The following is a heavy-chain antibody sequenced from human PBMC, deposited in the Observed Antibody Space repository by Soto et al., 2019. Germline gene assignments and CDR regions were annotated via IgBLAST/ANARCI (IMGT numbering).Heavy chain of an antibody. J-gene: IGHJ4*02. V-gene: IGHV6-1*01. Sequence: SQTLSLTCAISGDSVSSNTAAWNWIRQSPSRGLEWLGWTYYRSKWSSDYAVSVTSRITINPDTSKKQFSLQLNSMTAEATPVYYCARGRHSTSAENVKTGPLEYWGQGTPGAVSS. CDR3: ARGRHSTSAENVKTGPLEY. D-gene: IGHD6-13*01. CDR2: TYYRSKWSS. CDR1: GDSVSSNTAA.